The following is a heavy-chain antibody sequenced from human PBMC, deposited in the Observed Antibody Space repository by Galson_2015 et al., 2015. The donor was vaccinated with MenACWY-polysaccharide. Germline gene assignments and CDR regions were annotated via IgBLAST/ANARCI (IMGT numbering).Heavy chain of an antibody. CDR3: ARGHYGMDV. CDR2: IKKDGSEK. Sequence: SLSLACAASGFSLGGWYMTWVRQAPGKGLEWVANIKKDGSEKYYVDSVKGRITIYRDNSKNSLYLQMHSLRAEDTAVYSCARGHYGMDVWGQGTTVTVSS. CDR1: GFSLGGWY. J-gene: IGHJ6*02. V-gene: IGHV3-7*01.